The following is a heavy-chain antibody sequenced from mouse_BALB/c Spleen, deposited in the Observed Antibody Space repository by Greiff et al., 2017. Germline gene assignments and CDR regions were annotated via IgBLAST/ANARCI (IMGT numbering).Heavy chain of an antibody. CDR2: ISCYNGAT. CDR1: GYSFTGYY. J-gene: IGHJ2*01. CDR3: ARLDYYGSSYYFGY. Sequence: LVKTGASVKISCTASGYSFTGYYMHWVKQSHGKSLEWIGYISCYNGATSYNQKFKGKATFTVDTSSSTAYMQFNSLTSEDSAVYYCARLDYYGSSYYFGYWGEGTTLTVSS. V-gene: IGHV1S34*01. D-gene: IGHD1-1*01.